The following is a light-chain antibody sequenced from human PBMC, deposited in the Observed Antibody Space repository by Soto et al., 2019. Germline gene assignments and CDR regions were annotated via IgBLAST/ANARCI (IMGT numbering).Light chain of an antibody. V-gene: IGLV2-14*01. CDR1: SSDVGGYNY. CDR2: EVT. Sequence: QSALTQPASVSGSPGQSITISCTGTSSDVGGYNYVSWYQQHPGKAPKLIIYEVTNRPSGVSNRFSGSRSGKTASLTISGLQAEDEAEYYCNSYTSNSAFVFGTGTKLTVL. J-gene: IGLJ1*01. CDR3: NSYTSNSAFV.